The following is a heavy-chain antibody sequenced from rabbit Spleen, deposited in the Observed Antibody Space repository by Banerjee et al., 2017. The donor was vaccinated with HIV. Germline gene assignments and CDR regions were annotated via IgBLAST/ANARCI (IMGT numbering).Heavy chain of an antibody. D-gene: IGHD1-1*01. CDR3: VRGASGSGYYSL. J-gene: IGHJ4*01. Sequence: QSLEESGGDLVKPGASLTLTCTASGVSFSSSSYMCWVRQAPGKGLEWIACIDTGSSGFTYFATWAKGRFTCSKTSSTTVTLQMTRLTAADTATYFCVRGASGSGYYSLWGPGTLVTVS. CDR1: GVSFSSSSY. CDR2: IDTGSSGFT. V-gene: IGHV1S40*01.